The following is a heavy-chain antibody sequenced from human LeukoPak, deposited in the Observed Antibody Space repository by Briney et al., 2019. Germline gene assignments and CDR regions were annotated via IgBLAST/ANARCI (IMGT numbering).Heavy chain of an antibody. CDR3: ARDAPYYYDSSGYPFDY. D-gene: IGHD3-22*01. V-gene: IGHV1-18*01. CDR2: ISAYNGNT. CDR1: GYTFTSYG. J-gene: IGHJ4*02. Sequence: ASVKVSCKASGYTFTSYGISWVRQAPGQGLEWMGWISAYNGNTNYAQKLQGRFTMTTDTSTSTAYMELRSLRSDDTAVYYCARDAPYYYDSSGYPFDYWGQGTLVTVSS.